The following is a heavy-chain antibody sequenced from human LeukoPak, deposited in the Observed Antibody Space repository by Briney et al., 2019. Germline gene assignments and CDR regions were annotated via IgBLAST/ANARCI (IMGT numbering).Heavy chain of an antibody. CDR1: RGSIMTTHW. CDR3: AAWGVDYGGNFDYSDY. CDR2: IYHTGTT. J-gene: IGHJ4*02. V-gene: IGHV4-4*02. Sequence: SETLSLTCTLSRGSIMTTHWWSWVRQPPGKGLEWMGEIYHTGTTNYSPSLKSRLTISVDQSRNQFSLRLSSVTAADTATYYCAAWGVDYGGNFDYSDYWGQGILVTVSS. D-gene: IGHD4-23*01.